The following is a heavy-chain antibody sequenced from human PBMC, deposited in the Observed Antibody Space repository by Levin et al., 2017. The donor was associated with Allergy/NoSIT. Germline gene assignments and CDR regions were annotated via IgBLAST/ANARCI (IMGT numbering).Heavy chain of an antibody. Sequence: VASVKVSCKASGGTFSSYAISWVRQAPGQGLEWMGGIIPIFGTANYAQKFQGRVTITADKSTSTAYMELSSLRSEDTAVYYCARSGLYTIFGVGGPDAFDIWGQGTMVTVSS. D-gene: IGHD3-3*01. V-gene: IGHV1-69*06. CDR1: GGTFSSYA. J-gene: IGHJ3*02. CDR3: ARSGLYTIFGVGGPDAFDI. CDR2: IIPIFGTA.